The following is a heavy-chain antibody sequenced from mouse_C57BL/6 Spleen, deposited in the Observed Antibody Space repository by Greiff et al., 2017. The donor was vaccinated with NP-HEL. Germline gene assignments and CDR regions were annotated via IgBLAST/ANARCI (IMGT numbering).Heavy chain of an antibody. D-gene: IGHD1-1*01. CDR2: FHPYNDDT. CDR1: GYTFTTYP. J-gene: IGHJ1*03. Sequence: QVQLQQSGAELVKPGASVKMSCKASGYTFTTYPIEWMKQNHGQSLEWIGNFHPYNDDTKYNEKFKGKATLTVEKSSSTVYLELSRLTSEDSAVYYGAGGIYYDGSSFSYWSFDVWGTGTTVTVSS. V-gene: IGHV1-47*01. CDR3: AGGIYYDGSSFSYWSFDV.